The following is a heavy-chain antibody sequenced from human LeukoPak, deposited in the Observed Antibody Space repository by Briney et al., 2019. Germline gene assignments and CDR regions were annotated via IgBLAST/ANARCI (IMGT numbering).Heavy chain of an antibody. CDR1: GGSISSSSYY. CDR2: IYYSGTT. V-gene: IGHV4-39*07. J-gene: IGHJ4*02. Sequence: SETLSLTCTVSGGSISSSSYYWGWIRQPPGKGLEWIGTIYYSGTTYYNPSLKSRVTISVDTSKNQFSLKLSSVTAADTAVYYCARAGAYCGGDCFKPFDYWGQGTLVTVSS. D-gene: IGHD2-21*02. CDR3: ARAGAYCGGDCFKPFDY.